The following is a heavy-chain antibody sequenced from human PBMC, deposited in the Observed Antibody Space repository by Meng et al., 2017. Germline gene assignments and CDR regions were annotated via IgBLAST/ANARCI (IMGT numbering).Heavy chain of an antibody. J-gene: IGHJ4*02. CDR2: IVPIFGTA. V-gene: IGHV1-69*06. CDR3: ARVGTTDAF. CDR1: GVTFGIYA. Sequence: QGQLLQSGLGRRQPWSSVKAARKASGVTFGIYALSWVRQAPGQGLEWMGGIVPIFGTANYAQKFQGRVTITADKSTSTAYMELSSLRSEDTAVYYCARVGTTDAFWGQGTLVTVSS. D-gene: IGHD2-2*01.